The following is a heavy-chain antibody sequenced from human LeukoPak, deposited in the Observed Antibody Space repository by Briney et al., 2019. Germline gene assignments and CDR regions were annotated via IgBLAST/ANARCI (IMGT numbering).Heavy chain of an antibody. Sequence: GGSLRLSCAASGFTFSSYSMSWVRQAPGKGLEWVSYISGNNNTIYYADSVKGRFTISRDNAKSSLCLQMSSLRAEDTAVYDCVAAAGTDYWGQGTLVTVSS. V-gene: IGHV3-48*04. D-gene: IGHD6-13*01. CDR1: GFTFSSYS. CDR2: ISGNNNTI. CDR3: VAAAGTDY. J-gene: IGHJ4*02.